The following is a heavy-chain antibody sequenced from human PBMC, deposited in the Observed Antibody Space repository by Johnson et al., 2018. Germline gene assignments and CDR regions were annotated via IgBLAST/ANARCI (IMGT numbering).Heavy chain of an antibody. V-gene: IGHV1-46*01. J-gene: IGHJ3*02. CDR1: GYTFTSYY. CDR2: INPSGGST. Sequence: VQLVESGAEVKKPGASVKVSCKASGYTFTSYYMHWVRQAPGQGLEWMGIINPSGGSTSYAQKFQGRVTITRDTSTSTVYMELSSLRSEDTAVYYCARYCSGGSCYSPDAFDIWGQGTMVTVSS. CDR3: ARYCSGGSCYSPDAFDI. D-gene: IGHD2-15*01.